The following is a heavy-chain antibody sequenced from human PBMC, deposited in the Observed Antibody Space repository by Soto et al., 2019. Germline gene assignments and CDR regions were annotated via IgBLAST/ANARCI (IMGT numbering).Heavy chain of an antibody. CDR3: AGMRGLGEISPYLDY. J-gene: IGHJ4*02. V-gene: IGHV4-59*01. CDR1: GGSISDYQ. CDR2: SYYSGRT. D-gene: IGHD3-16*01. Sequence: QVQLQESGPGLVKPSETLSLTCSISGGSISDYQWNWIRQPPGKGLEWIGYSYYSGRTNYNPSLKSPLNMSLHSSTRQFSLRPGSVTGADAAVYYCAGMRGLGEISPYLDYWGQGALVTVSS.